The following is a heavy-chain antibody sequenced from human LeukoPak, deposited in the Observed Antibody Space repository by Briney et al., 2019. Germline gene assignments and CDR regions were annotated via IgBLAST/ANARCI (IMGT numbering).Heavy chain of an antibody. J-gene: IGHJ4*02. CDR2: ISSSSSYI. D-gene: IGHD1-1*01. CDR1: GFSFSRYS. V-gene: IGHV3-21*04. Sequence: GGSLRLSCAASGFSFSRYSMNWVRQAPGKGLEWVSSISSSSSYIYYADSVKGRFTISRDNAKNSLYLQMNSLRAEDTAVYYCAKDRGQLGPTDYWGRGTRVTVSS. CDR3: AKDRGQLGPTDY.